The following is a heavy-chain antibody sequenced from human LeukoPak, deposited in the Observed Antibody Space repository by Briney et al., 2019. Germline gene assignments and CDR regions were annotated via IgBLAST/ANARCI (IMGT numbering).Heavy chain of an antibody. D-gene: IGHD6-6*01. V-gene: IGHV2-5*02. CDR3: AHREYSRDCYCSDH. J-gene: IGHJ4*02. Sequence: SGPTLVNPTQTLTLTCTFSGFSLSTNGVGVGWIRQPPGKALEWLGIIYWDDDKRYSPSLKSRLTITKDTSKNQVVLTMSNMDPVDTGTYYCAHREYSRDCYCSDHWGQGTLVTVSS. CDR1: GFSLSTNGVG. CDR2: IYWDDDK.